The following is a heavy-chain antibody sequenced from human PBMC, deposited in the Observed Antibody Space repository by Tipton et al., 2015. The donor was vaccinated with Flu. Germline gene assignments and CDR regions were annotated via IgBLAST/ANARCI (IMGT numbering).Heavy chain of an antibody. CDR3: ARDSRIAAAGSEDY. Sequence: TLSLTCTVSGGSITNYYWSWIRQPPGKGLEFIGYIYYTGSASYNPSLYSRVTMSVDTSKNQFSLKVTSVTAADTAVYYCARDSRIAAAGSEDYWGQGTLVTVSS. J-gene: IGHJ4*02. CDR1: GGSITNYY. D-gene: IGHD6-13*01. CDR2: IYYTGSA. V-gene: IGHV4-59*12.